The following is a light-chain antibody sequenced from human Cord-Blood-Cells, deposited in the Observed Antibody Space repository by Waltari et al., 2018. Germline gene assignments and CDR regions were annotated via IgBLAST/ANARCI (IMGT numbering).Light chain of an antibody. CDR2: EGS. Sequence: QSALTQPASVSGSPGQSITISCTGTSSDVGTYNLVSWYQQHQGKAPKLMIYEGSKRPSVVSNRVSAPKAGNTAAVTIAGIQAEGVADYSCCSYAGSSTWVFGGGTKLTGL. V-gene: IGLV2-23*01. J-gene: IGLJ3*02. CDR1: SSDVGTYNL. CDR3: CSYAGSSTWV.